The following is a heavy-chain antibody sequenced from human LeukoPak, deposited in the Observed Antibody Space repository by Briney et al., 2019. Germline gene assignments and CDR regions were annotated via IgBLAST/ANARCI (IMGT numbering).Heavy chain of an antibody. CDR3: ARSDTIFGVVIYDAFDIWGQANAFDI. D-gene: IGHD3-3*01. CDR1: GDSVSSNSAA. Sequence: SQTLSLTCAISGDSVSSNSAAWNWIRQSPSRGLEWLGRTYYRSKWYSDYAGSVKSRITINADTSKNQFSLQLNSVTPDDTAMYYCARSDTIFGVVIYDAFDIWGQANAFDIWGQGTMVTVSS. J-gene: IGHJ3*02. CDR2: TYYRSKWYS. V-gene: IGHV6-1*01.